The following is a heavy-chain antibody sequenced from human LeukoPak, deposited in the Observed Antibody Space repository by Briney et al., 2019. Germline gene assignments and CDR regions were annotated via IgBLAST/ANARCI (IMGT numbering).Heavy chain of an antibody. V-gene: IGHV1-18*04. CDR1: GYTFTSYG. CDR3: ARFEKQQPPGFYYYYGMDV. CDR2: ISAYNGNT. Sequence: ASVKVSCKASGYTFTSYGISWVRQAPGQGLEWMGWISAYNGNTNYAQKLQGRVTMTTDTSTSTAYMELRSLRSDDTAVYYCARFEKQQPPGFYYYYGMDVWGKGTTVTVSS. D-gene: IGHD6-13*01. J-gene: IGHJ6*04.